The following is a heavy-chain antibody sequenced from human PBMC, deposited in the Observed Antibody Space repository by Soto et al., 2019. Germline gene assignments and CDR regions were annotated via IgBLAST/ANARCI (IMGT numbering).Heavy chain of an antibody. J-gene: IGHJ4*02. CDR3: ARGPRGYSYGTTKYYFDY. D-gene: IGHD5-18*01. CDR1: GGSFSGYY. Sequence: SETLSLTCAVYGGSFSGYYWSWIRQPPGKGLEWIGEINHSGSTNYNPSLKSRVTISVDTSKNQFSLKLSSVTAADTAVYYCARGPRGYSYGTTKYYFDYWGQGTLVTVSS. CDR2: INHSGST. V-gene: IGHV4-34*01.